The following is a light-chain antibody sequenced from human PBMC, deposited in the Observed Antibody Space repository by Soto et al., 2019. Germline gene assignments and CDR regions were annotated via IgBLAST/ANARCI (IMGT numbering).Light chain of an antibody. CDR2: GAS. CDR3: KQYNNWPQT. V-gene: IGKV3-15*01. J-gene: IGKJ1*01. Sequence: EIVMTQSPATLSVSPGERATLSCRASQSVSSNLAWYQQKPGQAPRRLIYGASTRATGIPARFSGSRSGTEFTLTISSLQSEDFAVYYCKQYNNWPQTFGQGTKVEIK. CDR1: QSVSSN.